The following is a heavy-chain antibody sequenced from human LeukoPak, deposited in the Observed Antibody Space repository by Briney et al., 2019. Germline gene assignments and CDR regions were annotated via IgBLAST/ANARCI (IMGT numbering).Heavy chain of an antibody. J-gene: IGHJ4*02. D-gene: IGHD6-6*01. CDR2: INTDGSTT. V-gene: IGHV3-74*01. CDR3: GRESSSSVTLDY. CDR1: GFTFSSYW. Sequence: GGSLRLSCAASGFTFSSYWMHWVRQAPGKGLVWVSRINTDGSTTNYADSVKGRFTISRDNAKNTLYLQMNSPTVEDTAVYYCGRESSSSVTLDYWGQGTLVTVSS.